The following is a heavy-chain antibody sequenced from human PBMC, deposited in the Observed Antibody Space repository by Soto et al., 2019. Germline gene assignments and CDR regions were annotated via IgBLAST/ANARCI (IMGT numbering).Heavy chain of an antibody. D-gene: IGHD3-22*01. CDR3: ARLSDSSGYYYFDY. CDR2: IYYSGST. J-gene: IGHJ4*02. V-gene: IGHV4-39*01. CDR1: GGSISSSSYY. Sequence: QLQLQESGPGLVKPSETLSLTCTVSGGSISSSSYYWGWIRQPPGKGLEWIGSIYYSGSTYYNPSLKSRVTISGDTSKNQSSLKLSSVTAADTAVYYCARLSDSSGYYYFDYWGQGTLVTVAS.